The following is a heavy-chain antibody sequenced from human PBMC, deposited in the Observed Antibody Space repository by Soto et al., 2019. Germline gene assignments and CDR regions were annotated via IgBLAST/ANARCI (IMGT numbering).Heavy chain of an antibody. CDR3: ARHLDPYFYSMDV. V-gene: IGHV4-59*01. CDR1: GDSISNYD. CDR2: MYYSGNT. D-gene: IGHD1-1*01. Sequence: SETLSLTCTVSGDSISNYDWSWIRQPPGKGLEWIGYMYYSGNTNYNPSLKSRVSTSVDTSKTLFSLKLNSVTAADTAVYYCARHLDPYFYSMDVWGQGTTVTVSS. J-gene: IGHJ6*02.